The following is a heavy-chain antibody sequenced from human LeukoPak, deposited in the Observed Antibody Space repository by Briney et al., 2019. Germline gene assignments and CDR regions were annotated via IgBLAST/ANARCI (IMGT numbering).Heavy chain of an antibody. Sequence: GGSLTLSCAASGFTFSNYWMLWVRQGPGKGLVWVSSISGSGGSTYYADSVKGRFTISRDNSKNTLYLRMNSLRVEDTAVYYCAKPRRAATLDYWGQGTLVTVSS. D-gene: IGHD2-15*01. CDR2: ISGSGGST. J-gene: IGHJ4*02. CDR1: GFTFSNYW. CDR3: AKPRRAATLDY. V-gene: IGHV3-23*01.